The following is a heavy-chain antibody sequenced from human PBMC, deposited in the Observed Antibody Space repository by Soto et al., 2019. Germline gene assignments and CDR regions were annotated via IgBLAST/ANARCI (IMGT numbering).Heavy chain of an antibody. CDR2: IFPSDSDT. V-gene: IGHV5-51*01. Sequence: PXDSLTISLRTSGYKFTSYWLALVRQMPGKGLEWMGIIFPSDSDTRYSPSFQGQVTISADRSTSTVFLQWASLKASDTAVYFCARKDKSGYFNWFDPWGQGTLVTVSS. CDR1: GYKFTSYW. CDR3: ARKDKSGYFNWFDP. J-gene: IGHJ5*02. D-gene: IGHD3-22*01.